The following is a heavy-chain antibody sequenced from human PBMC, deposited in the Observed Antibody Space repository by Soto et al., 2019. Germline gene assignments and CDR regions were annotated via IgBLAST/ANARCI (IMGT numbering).Heavy chain of an antibody. V-gene: IGHV3-21*01. D-gene: IGHD6-13*01. J-gene: IGHJ4*02. CDR3: ATSPGIAAAGPRR. Sequence: PGGSLRLSCAASGFTFSSYSMNWVRQAPGKGLEWVSSISSSSSYIYYADSVKGRFTISRDNAKNSLYLQMNSLRAEDTAVYYCATSPGIAAAGPRRWGQRTLVTVSS. CDR1: GFTFSSYS. CDR2: ISSSSSYI.